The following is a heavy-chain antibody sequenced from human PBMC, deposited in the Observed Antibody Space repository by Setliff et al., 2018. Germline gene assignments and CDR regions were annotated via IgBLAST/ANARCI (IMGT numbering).Heavy chain of an antibody. CDR2: ITSSGTTT. CDR3: ARDGYPGTS. CDR1: GFTFSDYY. V-gene: IGHV3-11*01. D-gene: IGHD2-2*03. Sequence: GGSLRLSCAASGFTFSDYYMSWIRQAPGKGLEWVSYITSSGTTTFYTDSVKGRFAISRDDARNSLYLQMNSLRVEDTAVYYCARDGYPGTSWGQGTLVTVSS. J-gene: IGHJ5*02.